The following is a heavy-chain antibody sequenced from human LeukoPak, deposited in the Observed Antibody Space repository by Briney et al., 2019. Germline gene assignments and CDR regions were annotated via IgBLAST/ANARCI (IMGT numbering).Heavy chain of an antibody. CDR3: AKDQAVIITYYFDY. Sequence: GGSLRLSCAASGFTFSTYAMSWVRQAPGKGLEWVSAISASGGNTYYADSVKGRFTISRDNSKNTLYLQLNSLRAEDTAVYYCAKDQAVIITYYFDYWGQGTLVTVSS. CDR2: ISASGGNT. V-gene: IGHV3-23*01. D-gene: IGHD3-16*01. CDR1: GFTFSTYA. J-gene: IGHJ4*02.